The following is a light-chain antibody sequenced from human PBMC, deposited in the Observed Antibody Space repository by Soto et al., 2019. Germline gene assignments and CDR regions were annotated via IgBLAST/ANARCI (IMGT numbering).Light chain of an antibody. J-gene: IGKJ3*01. V-gene: IGKV1-5*03. CDR2: KAS. Sequence: DIQVTQSPSTLSASVGDSVTISCRASQIISNWLAWYQQKPGKAPKLLIYKASTLERGVPSRFSGSESGTDFTLTISGLQPDDFATYYCQPYNTFLLTFGPGTKVDIK. CDR1: QIISNW. CDR3: QPYNTFLLT.